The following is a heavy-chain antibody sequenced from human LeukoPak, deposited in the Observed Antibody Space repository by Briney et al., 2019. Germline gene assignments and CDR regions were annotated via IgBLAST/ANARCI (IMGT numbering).Heavy chain of an antibody. J-gene: IGHJ4*02. V-gene: IGHV3-23*01. CDR3: AKSANEGPQQLVDY. CDR2: ISGSGGST. CDR1: GFTFSSYA. Sequence: GVSLRLSCAASGFTFSSYAMSWVRQAPGKGLEWVSAISGSGGSTYYADSVKGRFTISRDNSKNTLYLQMNSLRAEDTAVYYCAKSANEGPQQLVDYWGQGTLVTVSS. D-gene: IGHD6-13*01.